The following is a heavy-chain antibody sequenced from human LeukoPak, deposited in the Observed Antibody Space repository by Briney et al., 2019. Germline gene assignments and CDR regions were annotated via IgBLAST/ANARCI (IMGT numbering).Heavy chain of an antibody. Sequence: GASVKVSCKASGYIFTSYAISWVRQAPGQGLERMGWISGHNVNANYAQKFQGRVTMTTDTSTSTAYMELRSLRSDDTAIYFCARDGTSTDDCWGQGTLVTVSS. V-gene: IGHV1-18*01. D-gene: IGHD4-17*01. CDR3: ARDGTSTDDC. J-gene: IGHJ4*02. CDR2: ISGHNVNA. CDR1: GYIFTSYA.